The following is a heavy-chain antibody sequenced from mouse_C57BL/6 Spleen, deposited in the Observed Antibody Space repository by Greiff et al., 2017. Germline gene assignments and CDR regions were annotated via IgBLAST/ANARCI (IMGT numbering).Heavy chain of an antibody. V-gene: IGHV1-82*01. Sequence: QVQLQQSGPELVKPGASVKISCKASGYAFSSSWMNWVKQRPGKGLEWIGRIYPGDGDTNYNGKFKGKATLTAAKSSSTAYMKLSSLTSEDSAVDFCEKDPTRWFAYWGQGTLVTVSA. D-gene: IGHD1-1*01. CDR2: IYPGDGDT. J-gene: IGHJ3*01. CDR1: GYAFSSSW. CDR3: EKDPTRWFAY.